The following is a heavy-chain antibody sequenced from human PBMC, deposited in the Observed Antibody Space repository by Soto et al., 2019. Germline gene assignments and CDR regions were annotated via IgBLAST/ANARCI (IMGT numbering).Heavy chain of an antibody. CDR3: ARGGDGYNYRVI. CDR1: GGSISSGGYY. Sequence: QVQLQESGPGLVKPSQTLSLTCTVSGGSISSGGYYWSWIRQHPGKGLEWIGYIYYSGSTYYNPSLKSRVTISVDTSKNQFPLKLSAVTAADTAVYYCARGGDGYNYRVIWGQGTLVTVSS. V-gene: IGHV4-31*03. CDR2: IYYSGST. D-gene: IGHD5-12*01. J-gene: IGHJ4*02.